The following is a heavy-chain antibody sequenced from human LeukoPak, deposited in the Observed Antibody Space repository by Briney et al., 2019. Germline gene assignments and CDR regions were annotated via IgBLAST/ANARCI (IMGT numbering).Heavy chain of an antibody. CDR1: GGSISSYY. J-gene: IGHJ5*02. CDR3: SESRRSFDWFDP. V-gene: IGHV4-59*05. CDR2: IYYSGST. Sequence: SETLSLTCTVSGGSISSYYWSWIRQPPGKGLQWIGSIYYSGSTYYNPSLKSRVTISVDTSKNQFSLKLSSVTAADTAVYYCSESRRSFDWFDPWGQGTLVTVSS. D-gene: IGHD3-9*01.